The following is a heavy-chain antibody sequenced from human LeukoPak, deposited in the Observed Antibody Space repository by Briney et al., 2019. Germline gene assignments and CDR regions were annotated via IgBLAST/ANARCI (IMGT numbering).Heavy chain of an antibody. V-gene: IGHV3-21*01. CDR2: ISSSSSYI. D-gene: IGHD1-14*01. J-gene: IGHJ5*02. CDR1: GFTFSSYS. Sequence: PGGSLRLSCAASGFTFSSYSMNWVRQAPGKGLEWVSSISSSSSYIYYADSVKGRFTISRDNAKNSLYLQMNSLRAEDTAVYYCARDCGRKAIALNWFDPWGQGTLVTVSS. CDR3: ARDCGRKAIALNWFDP.